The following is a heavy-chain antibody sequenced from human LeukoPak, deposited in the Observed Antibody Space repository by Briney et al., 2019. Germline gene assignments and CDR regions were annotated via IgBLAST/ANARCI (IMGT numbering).Heavy chain of an antibody. CDR1: GFTFSSYP. CDR2: ISGSGGNT. CDR3: AKERRTTTAFDY. D-gene: IGHD1-14*01. J-gene: IGHJ4*02. V-gene: IGHV3-23*01. Sequence: GGSLRLSCAASGFTFSSYPMSWVRQAPGKGLEWVSLISGSGGNTNYADSVKGRFTISRDDSKNTLYLQMDGLRAEDTAAYYCAKERRTTTAFDYWGQGTLVTVSS.